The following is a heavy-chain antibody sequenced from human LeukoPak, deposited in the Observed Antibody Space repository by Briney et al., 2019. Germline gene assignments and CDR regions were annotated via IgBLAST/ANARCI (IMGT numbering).Heavy chain of an antibody. J-gene: IGHJ2*01. V-gene: IGHV4-59*01. CDR1: GDSISSYY. CDR2: IYYSGST. D-gene: IGHD3-22*01. CDR3: ARSDYDTSKFDL. Sequence: PSETLSLTCIISGDSISSYYWSWIRQPPGKGLEWIGNIYYSGSTNYNPSLKSRVTISVDTSKNQFSLKLSSVTAADTAVYYCARSDYDTSKFDLWGRGTLVTVSS.